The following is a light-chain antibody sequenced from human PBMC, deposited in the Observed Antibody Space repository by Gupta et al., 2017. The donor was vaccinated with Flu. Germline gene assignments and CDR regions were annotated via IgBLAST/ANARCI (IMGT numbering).Light chain of an antibody. J-gene: IGKJ2*01. V-gene: IGKV3-15*01. Sequence: EIVMPQSPATLSVSPGERATLSCRASQSVSSNLAGYQQKPGQAPSHLIYGASTRSTGIPARFRGSGSGTEFTLTIRSLQSEDFAVYYGQQHKNGPRPFGQGTKLEIK. CDR1: QSVSSN. CDR2: GAS. CDR3: QQHKNGPRP.